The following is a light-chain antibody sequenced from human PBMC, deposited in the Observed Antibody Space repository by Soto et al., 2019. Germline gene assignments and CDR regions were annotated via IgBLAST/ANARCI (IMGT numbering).Light chain of an antibody. J-gene: IGKJ5*01. V-gene: IGKV1-5*03. CDR3: QQYESLPLT. CDR2: KAS. CDR1: QTISSW. Sequence: EIQMTKSPATLSGSVGDRVTITCRASQTISSWLAWYQQKPGKATKLLIYKASDLETGVPSRFSGSGSGTGFTFTISSLQPEDVATYYCQQYESLPLTFGQGTRL.